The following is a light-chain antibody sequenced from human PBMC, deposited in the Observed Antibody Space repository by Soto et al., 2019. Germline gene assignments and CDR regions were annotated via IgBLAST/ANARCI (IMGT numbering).Light chain of an antibody. CDR1: QSVNSY. J-gene: IGKJ2*01. CDR2: DVS. V-gene: IGKV3-11*01. CDR3: QQRSIWPRT. Sequence: EIVLTQSPATLSLSPGERAILSCRASQSVNSYLAWYQQKRGQPPRLLIYDVSNRATGIPARFSGSGSGTDFTLTISSLEPEDFAVYYCQQRSIWPRTFGQGTQLEIK.